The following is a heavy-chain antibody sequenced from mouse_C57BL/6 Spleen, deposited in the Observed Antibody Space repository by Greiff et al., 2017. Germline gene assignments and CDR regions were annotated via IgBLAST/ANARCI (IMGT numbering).Heavy chain of an antibody. Sequence: QVQLQQSGAELVRPGASVTLSCKASGYTFTDYEMHWVKQTPVHGLEWIGAIDPETGGTAYNQKFKGKAILTADKSSSTAYMELRSLTSEDSAVYYCTPNWDWYFDVWGTGTTVTVAS. V-gene: IGHV1-15*01. CDR2: IDPETGGT. J-gene: IGHJ1*03. CDR1: GYTFTDYE. D-gene: IGHD4-1*02. CDR3: TPNWDWYFDV.